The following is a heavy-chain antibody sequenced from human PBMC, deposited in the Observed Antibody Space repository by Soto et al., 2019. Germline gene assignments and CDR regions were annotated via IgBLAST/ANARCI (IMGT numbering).Heavy chain of an antibody. CDR3: ARHQSSSWSPYYYAMDV. CDR1: GYSFSNYW. V-gene: IGHV5-51*01. J-gene: IGHJ6*02. CDR2: IYPGDSDA. Sequence: GESLKISCKGSGYSFSNYWIGWVRQMPGKGLEWMGLIYPGDSDARYSPSFQGQVTFSADKSISTAYLQLSSLKASDTAMYFCARHQSSSWSPYYYAMDVWGPGTTVTVSS. D-gene: IGHD6-13*01.